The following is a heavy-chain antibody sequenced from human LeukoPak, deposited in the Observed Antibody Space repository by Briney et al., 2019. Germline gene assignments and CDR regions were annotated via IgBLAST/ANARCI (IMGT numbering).Heavy chain of an antibody. CDR1: GPSIRGSPYS. V-gene: IGHV4-39*01. D-gene: IGHD2-8*01. CDR3: ARLDPNGPDDY. J-gene: IGHJ4*02. CDR2: IHFSGTT. Sequence: SDTLSLTCSLSGPSIRGSPYSWGWIRQPPGKGLEWIGNIHFSGTTYYSPSLKGRITISVDTSRNQFSLHLMSVAAADTALYYCARLDPNGPDDYWGQGTLVTVSS.